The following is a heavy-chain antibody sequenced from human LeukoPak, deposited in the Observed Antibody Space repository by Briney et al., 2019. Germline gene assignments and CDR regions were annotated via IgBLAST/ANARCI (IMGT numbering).Heavy chain of an antibody. J-gene: IGHJ1*01. CDR2: IYSGGST. Sequence: GGPLRLSCAASGLTISNNFMGWVRQTPGQGLEWVSVIYSGGSTIYADSVKGRFIISRDNSRNTLHLQMSSLRAEDTAVYYCARDTDYYGSGRHGYFDHWGQGTLVTVSP. CDR3: ARDTDYYGSGRHGYFDH. V-gene: IGHV3-66*01. CDR1: GLTISNNF. D-gene: IGHD3-10*01.